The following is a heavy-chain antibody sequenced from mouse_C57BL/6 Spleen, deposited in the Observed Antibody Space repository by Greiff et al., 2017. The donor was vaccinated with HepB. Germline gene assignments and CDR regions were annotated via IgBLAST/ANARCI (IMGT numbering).Heavy chain of an antibody. V-gene: IGHV1-26*01. D-gene: IGHD1-1*01. CDR1: GYTFPDYY. CDR2: INPNNGGT. CDR3: ARGSSLDY. J-gene: IGHJ2*01. Sequence: EVQLQQSGPELVQPGASVKISCKASGYTFPDYYMNWVKQSQGKSLEWIGDINPNNGGTSYNQKFKGKAILSVDKSSSTAYMELRSLTSEDSAVYYCARGSSLDYWGQGTTLTVSS.